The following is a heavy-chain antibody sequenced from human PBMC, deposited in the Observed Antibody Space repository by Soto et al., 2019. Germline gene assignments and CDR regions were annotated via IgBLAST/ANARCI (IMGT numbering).Heavy chain of an antibody. CDR3: ARGPYYYYVMDV. CDR1: GGSLSRGGYF. Sequence: SEALSLTCGGSGGSLSRGGYFWGWIRQPPGKGLEWIGYISHSGSTYYNPSLKSRVTISVDRSKNQFSLKLSSVTAADTAVYYCARGPYYYYVMDVWGQGTTVTVSS. CDR2: ISHSGST. V-gene: IGHV4-30-2*01. J-gene: IGHJ6*02.